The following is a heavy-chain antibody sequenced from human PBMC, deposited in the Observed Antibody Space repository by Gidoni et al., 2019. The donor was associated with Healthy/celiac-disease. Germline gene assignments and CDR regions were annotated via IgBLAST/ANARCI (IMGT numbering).Heavy chain of an antibody. CDR1: GFPFSSYS. J-gene: IGHJ4*02. D-gene: IGHD4-17*01. Sequence: EVQLVESGGGLVQPGGSLRLSCAASGFPFSSYSMNWVRQAPGKGLEWVSYISSSSSTIYYADSVKGRFTISRDNAKNSLYLQMNSLRAEDTAVYYCASHPTVTTLSLDYWGQGTLVTVSS. CDR3: ASHPTVTTLSLDY. CDR2: ISSSSSTI. V-gene: IGHV3-48*04.